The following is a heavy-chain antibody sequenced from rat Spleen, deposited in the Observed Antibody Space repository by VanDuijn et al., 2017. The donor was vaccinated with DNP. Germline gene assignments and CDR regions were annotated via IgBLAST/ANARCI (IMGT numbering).Heavy chain of an antibody. CDR1: GFSLTTYG. Sequence: QVQLKESGPGLVQPSQTLSLTCTVSGFSLTTYGVAWVRQPPGKGLEWIAAISSGGNTFYNSALKSRLSISRDTSKSQVFLKMNSLQPEDTAIYFCTRDYYGYHFNYWGQGVMVTVSS. V-gene: IGHV2S12*01. D-gene: IGHD1-7*01. CDR3: TRDYYGYHFNY. J-gene: IGHJ2*01. CDR2: ISSGGNT.